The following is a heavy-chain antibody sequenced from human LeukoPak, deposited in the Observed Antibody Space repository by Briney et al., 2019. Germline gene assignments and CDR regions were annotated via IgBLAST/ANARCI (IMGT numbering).Heavy chain of an antibody. CDR1: GFTFSSYS. CDR3: ARALTPYSSSWSGDY. Sequence: PGGSLRLSCAASGFTFSSYSMNWVRQAPGKGLEWVSYISSSSSTIYYADSVKGRFTISRDNAKNSLYLQMNSLRDEDTAVYYCARALTPYSSSWSGDYWGQGTLVTVSS. J-gene: IGHJ4*02. V-gene: IGHV3-48*02. D-gene: IGHD6-13*01. CDR2: ISSSSSTI.